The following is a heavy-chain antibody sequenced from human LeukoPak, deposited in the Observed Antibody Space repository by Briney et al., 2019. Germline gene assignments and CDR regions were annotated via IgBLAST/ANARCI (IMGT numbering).Heavy chain of an antibody. D-gene: IGHD6-13*01. V-gene: IGHV3-30*18. CDR2: ISCDGSNK. CDR1: GFTFSNYG. Sequence: GGSLRLSCAASGFTFSNYGMHWVRQAPGKGLEWVAVISCDGSNKYYADSVKGRFTISRDNSKNTLYLQMNSLRAEDTAVYYCANGYHYTSNLYVHFQHWGQGTLVTVSS. CDR3: ANGYHYTSNLYVHFQH. J-gene: IGHJ1*01.